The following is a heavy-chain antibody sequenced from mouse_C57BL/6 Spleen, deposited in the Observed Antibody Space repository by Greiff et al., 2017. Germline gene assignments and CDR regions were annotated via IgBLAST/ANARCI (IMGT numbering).Heavy chain of an antibody. Sequence: QVQLQQPGAELVKPGASVKLSCTASGYTFTSYWMPWVKQRPGQGLEWIGDIYPGSGSTNYNQKFQSKATMTADTSSSTAYLQLSSLTSEVSAVYYGASPFYSSNWVFDFDDWGQGTTLTVSS. CDR3: ASPFYSSNWVFDFDD. V-gene: IGHV1-55*01. D-gene: IGHD2-5*01. CDR1: GYTFTSYW. J-gene: IGHJ2*01. CDR2: IYPGSGST.